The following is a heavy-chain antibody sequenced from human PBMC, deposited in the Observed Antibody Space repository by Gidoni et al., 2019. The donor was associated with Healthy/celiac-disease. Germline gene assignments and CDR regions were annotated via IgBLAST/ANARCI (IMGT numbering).Heavy chain of an antibody. V-gene: IGHV4-59*01. J-gene: IGHJ6*02. CDR3: ARSHAIGPRPRDFYGMDV. CDR2: IYYSGST. CDR1: GGSISSYY. Sequence: QVQLQESGPGLVKPSETLSLTCTVSGGSISSYYWSWIRQPPGKGLEWIGYIYYSGSTNYNPSLKSRVTISVDTSKNQFSLKLSSVTAADTAVYYCARSHAIGPRPRDFYGMDVWGQGTTVTVSS.